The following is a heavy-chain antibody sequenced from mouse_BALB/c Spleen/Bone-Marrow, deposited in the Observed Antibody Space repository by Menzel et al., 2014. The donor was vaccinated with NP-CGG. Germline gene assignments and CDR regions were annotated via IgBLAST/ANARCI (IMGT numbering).Heavy chain of an antibody. CDR3: ARKGYGNYHYYAMDY. V-gene: IGHV1-7*01. J-gene: IGHJ4*01. Sequence: QVQLQQSGAELAKPGASVKMSCKASGYTFTSYWTYWIKQRPGQGLEWIGYINPSTGYTEYNQKFKDEATLTADKSSNTAYMQLSSLTSEDSAVYYCARKGYGNYHYYAMDYWGQGTSVTVSS. CDR2: INPSTGYT. CDR1: GYTFTSYW. D-gene: IGHD2-1*01.